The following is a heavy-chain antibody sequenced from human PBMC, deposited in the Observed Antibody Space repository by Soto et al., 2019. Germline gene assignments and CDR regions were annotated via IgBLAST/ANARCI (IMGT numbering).Heavy chain of an antibody. V-gene: IGHV4-59*01. CDR3: ARGELRFLEAFDY. CDR1: GGSISSYY. J-gene: IGHJ4*02. CDR2: IYYSGST. D-gene: IGHD3-3*01. Sequence: QVQLQESGPGLVKPSETLSLTCTVSGGSISSYYWSWIRQPPGKGLEWIGYIYYSGSTNYNPSLKSRVTISVDTSKNQFSLKLSSVTAADTAVYYCARGELRFLEAFDYWGQGTLVTVSS.